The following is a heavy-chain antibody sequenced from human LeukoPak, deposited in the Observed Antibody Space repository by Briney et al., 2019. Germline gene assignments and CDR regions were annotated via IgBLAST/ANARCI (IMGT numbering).Heavy chain of an antibody. J-gene: IGHJ6*02. CDR2: ISAYNGNT. Sequence: ASVKVSCKASGYTFTSYGISWVRQAPGQGLEWMGWISAYNGNTNYAQKLPGRATMTTDTSTSTAYMELRSLRSDDTAVYYCARVYDSSFYYYYYGMDVWGQGTTVTVSS. D-gene: IGHD3-22*01. V-gene: IGHV1-18*01. CDR3: ARVYDSSFYYYYYGMDV. CDR1: GYTFTSYG.